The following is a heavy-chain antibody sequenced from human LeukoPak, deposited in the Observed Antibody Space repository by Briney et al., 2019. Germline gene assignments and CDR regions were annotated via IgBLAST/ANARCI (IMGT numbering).Heavy chain of an antibody. CDR3: ARSVNSSFDT. D-gene: IGHD5/OR15-5a*01. V-gene: IGHV3-7*04. CDR1: GFTFSRHW. J-gene: IGHJ4*02. Sequence: QPGGSLRLSCAAAGFTFSRHWMDWVRQAPGKGLQWVAHIRQDGKEKFYVDSVKGRFTISRDNARNSLFLQMNNLRAEDSGVYFCARSVNSSFDTWGQGTLVTVSS. CDR2: IRQDGKEK.